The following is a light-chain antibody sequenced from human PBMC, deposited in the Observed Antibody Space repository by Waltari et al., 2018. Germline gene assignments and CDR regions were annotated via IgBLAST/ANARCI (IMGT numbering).Light chain of an antibody. CDR1: QSVSVN. Sequence: VLTQSPATLSLSPGERATLSCRASQSVSVNLAWYQQRPGQAPRLLIYSASTRATGITARFSGSGSGTEFTLNISSLESEDFAVYYCQQSHNWPPLTFGGGTKVEIK. CDR2: SAS. V-gene: IGKV3-15*01. J-gene: IGKJ4*01. CDR3: QQSHNWPPLT.